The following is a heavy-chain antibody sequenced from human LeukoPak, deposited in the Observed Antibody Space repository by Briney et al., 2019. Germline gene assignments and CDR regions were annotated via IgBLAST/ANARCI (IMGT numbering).Heavy chain of an antibody. CDR3: ARMRCSSTSCYKFDY. Sequence: SVKVSCKASGGTFSSYAISWVRQAPGQGLEWMGRIIPILGIANYAQKFQGRVTITADKSTSTAYMELSSLRSEDTAVNYCARMRCSSTSCYKFDYWGQGTLVTVSS. V-gene: IGHV1-69*04. CDR1: GGTFSSYA. D-gene: IGHD2-2*02. CDR2: IIPILGIA. J-gene: IGHJ4*02.